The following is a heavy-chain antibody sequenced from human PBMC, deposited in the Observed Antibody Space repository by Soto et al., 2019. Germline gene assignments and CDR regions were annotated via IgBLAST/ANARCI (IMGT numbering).Heavy chain of an antibody. J-gene: IGHJ4*02. Sequence: SETLSLTCAVSGGSFSSSYYWGWLRQPPGKGLEWLGNIYYSGHTYYNPSLKSRFAMSVDTSKNQFSLTLTSVTAADTAVYYCARSFLRGRFFDSWGQGXLVTVYS. D-gene: IGHD3-10*01. CDR2: IYYSGHT. V-gene: IGHV4-39*01. CDR3: ARSFLRGRFFDS. CDR1: GGSFSSSYY.